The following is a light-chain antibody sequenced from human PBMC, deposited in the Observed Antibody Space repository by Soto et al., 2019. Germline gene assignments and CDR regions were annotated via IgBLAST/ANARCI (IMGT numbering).Light chain of an antibody. CDR3: QQYNSYSEA. CDR1: QDISNY. V-gene: IGKV1-16*01. J-gene: IGKJ1*01. Sequence: IQITQSPSSLSASVGDRVTITCQASQDISNYLAWYQQKPGKAPKLLIYAASTLQSGVPSRFSGSGSGTEFTLTISSLQPDDFATYYCQQYNSYSEAFGQGTKVDIK. CDR2: AAS.